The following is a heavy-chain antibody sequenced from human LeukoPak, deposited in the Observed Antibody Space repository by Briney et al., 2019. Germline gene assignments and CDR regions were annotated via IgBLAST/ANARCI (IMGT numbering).Heavy chain of an antibody. D-gene: IGHD5-24*01. CDR1: GGSISSGGYY. Sequence: SETLSLTCTVSGGSISSGGYYWSWIRQPPGKGLEWIGYIYHSGSTYYNPSLKSRVTISVDTSKNQFSLKLSSVTAADTAVYYCARRKMATLDWGQGTLVTVSS. CDR2: IYHSGST. V-gene: IGHV4-30-2*02. J-gene: IGHJ4*02. CDR3: ARRKMATLD.